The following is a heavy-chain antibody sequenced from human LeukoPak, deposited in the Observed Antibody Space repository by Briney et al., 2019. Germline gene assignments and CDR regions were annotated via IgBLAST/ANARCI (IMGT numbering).Heavy chain of an antibody. D-gene: IGHD2-2*01. CDR2: IIPIFGTA. J-gene: IGHJ5*02. Sequence: SVKVSCKASGGTFSSYAISWARQAPGQGLEWMGGIIPIFGTANYAQKFQGRVTITTDESTSTAYMELSSLRSEDTAVYYCAGILPFRNWFDPWGQGTLVTVSS. V-gene: IGHV1-69*05. CDR1: GGTFSSYA. CDR3: AGILPFRNWFDP.